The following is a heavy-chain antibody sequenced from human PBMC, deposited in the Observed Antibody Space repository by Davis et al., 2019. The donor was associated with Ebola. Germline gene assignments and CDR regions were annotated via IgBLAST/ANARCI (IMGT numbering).Heavy chain of an antibody. D-gene: IGHD2-2*01. CDR2: INHSGST. Sequence: PSETLSLTCTVSGGSISSSSYYWGWIRQPPGKGLEWIGEINHSGSTNYNPSLKSRVTISVDTSKNQFSLKLSSVTAADTAVYYCARLPVPAAISRFDPWGQGTLVTVSS. CDR1: GGSISSSSYY. CDR3: ARLPVPAAISRFDP. J-gene: IGHJ5*02. V-gene: IGHV4-39*07.